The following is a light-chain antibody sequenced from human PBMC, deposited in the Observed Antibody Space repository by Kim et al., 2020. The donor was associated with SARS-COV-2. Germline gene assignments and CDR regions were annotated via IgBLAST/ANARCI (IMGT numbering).Light chain of an antibody. Sequence: PEQTASITCSGDKLGDRYACWYQQRPGQSPVLVIYQDSKRPSGIAERFSGSNSGNTATLTISGTQAMDEADYYCQAWDSTTASVVFGGGTQLTVL. CDR2: QDS. CDR3: QAWDSTTASVV. CDR1: KLGDRY. V-gene: IGLV3-1*01. J-gene: IGLJ2*01.